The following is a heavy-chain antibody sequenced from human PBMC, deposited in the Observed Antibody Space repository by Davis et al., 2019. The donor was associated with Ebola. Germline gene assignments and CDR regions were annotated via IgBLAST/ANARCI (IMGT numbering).Heavy chain of an antibody. CDR2: ISWNSGSI. V-gene: IGHV3-9*01. CDR1: GFAFDDYA. CDR3: VKEVGYSYGVKSPGKHFDH. D-gene: IGHD5-18*01. Sequence: GGSLRPSCAASGFAFDDYAMHWVRQAPGKGLEWVSGISWNSGSIGYAASVKGRFSISRDNADNSLYLQMNSLRPEDTAVYYCVKEVGYSYGVKSPGKHFDHWGQGTLVTVSS. J-gene: IGHJ4*02.